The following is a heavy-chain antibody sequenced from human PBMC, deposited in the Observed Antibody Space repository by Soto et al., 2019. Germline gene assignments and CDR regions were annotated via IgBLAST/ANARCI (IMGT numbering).Heavy chain of an antibody. Sequence: SETLSLTCAVYGGSFSGYYWSWIRQPPGKGLEWIGEINHSGSTNYNPSLKSRVTISVDTSKNQFSLKLSSVTAADTAVYYCERFEFPAAGTTYYYYGMDVWGQGTTV. J-gene: IGHJ6*02. D-gene: IGHD6-13*01. CDR1: GGSFSGYY. CDR2: INHSGST. CDR3: ERFEFPAAGTTYYYYGMDV. V-gene: IGHV4-34*01.